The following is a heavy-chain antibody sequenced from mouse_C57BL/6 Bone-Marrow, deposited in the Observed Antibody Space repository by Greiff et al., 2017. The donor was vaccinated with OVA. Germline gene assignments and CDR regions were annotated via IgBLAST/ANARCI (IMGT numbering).Heavy chain of an antibody. CDR2: IYPGGGYT. V-gene: IGHV1-63*01. Sequence: VKLQESGAELVRPGTSVKMSCKASGYTFTNYWIGWAKQRPGHGLEWIGDIYPGGGYTNYNEKFKGKATLTADKSSSTAYMQFSSLTSEDSAISNSARGAHTEYGGYAIDNRGQGAPHTASP. J-gene: IGHJ4*01. CDR1: GYTFTNYW. CDR3: ARGAHTEYGGYAIDN. D-gene: IGHD5-1*01.